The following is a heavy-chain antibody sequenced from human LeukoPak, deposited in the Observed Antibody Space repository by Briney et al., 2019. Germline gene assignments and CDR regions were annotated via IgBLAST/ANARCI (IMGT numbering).Heavy chain of an antibody. Sequence: KPSETLSLTCTVSGGSINSSSYYWGWIRQPPGEALGWIGSIYHSGYTYYNPSLKSRVTISVDTSKSQFSLKLSSVTAADTAVYYCARSSMFRGVTVDYWGQGTLVTVSS. CDR3: ARSSMFRGVTVDY. J-gene: IGHJ4*02. V-gene: IGHV4-39*01. D-gene: IGHD3-10*01. CDR1: GGSINSSSYY. CDR2: IYHSGYT.